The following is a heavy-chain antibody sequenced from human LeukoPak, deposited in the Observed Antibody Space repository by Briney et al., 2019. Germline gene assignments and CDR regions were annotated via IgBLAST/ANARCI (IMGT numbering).Heavy chain of an antibody. CDR2: INTNTGNP. CDR3: AREAAVAGRRTNWFDP. D-gene: IGHD6-19*01. Sequence: ASVKVSCKASGYTFTGYYMHWVRQAPGQGLEWMGWINTNTGNPTYAQGFTGRFVFSLDTSVSTAYLQISSLKAEDTAVYYCAREAAVAGRRTNWFDPWGQGTLVTVSS. CDR1: GYTFTGYY. J-gene: IGHJ5*02. V-gene: IGHV7-4-1*02.